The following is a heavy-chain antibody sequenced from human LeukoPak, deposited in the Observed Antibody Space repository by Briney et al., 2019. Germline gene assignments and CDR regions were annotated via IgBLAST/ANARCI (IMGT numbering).Heavy chain of an antibody. CDR1: GGSISSGGYY. V-gene: IGHV4-31*03. Sequence: SETLSLTCTVSGGSISSGGYYWTWLRQHPGKGLEWIGYIYYSGDTYYNPSLKSRLTISVDTSKNQFSLRLSSVTAADTAVYYCARSQTYTGPFDPWGQGTLVTVSS. J-gene: IGHJ5*02. CDR3: ARSQTYTGPFDP. D-gene: IGHD3-16*01. CDR2: IYYSGDT.